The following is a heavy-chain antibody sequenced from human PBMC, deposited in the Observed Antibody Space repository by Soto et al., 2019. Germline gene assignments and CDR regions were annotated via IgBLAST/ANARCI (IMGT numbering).Heavy chain of an antibody. CDR3: ASSIVATIINPWFDP. CDR2: IIPILGIA. V-gene: IGHV1-69*02. CDR1: GGTFSSYT. J-gene: IGHJ5*02. Sequence: SVKVSCKASGGTFSSYTISWVRQAPGQGLEWMGRIIPILGIANYAQKFQGRVTITADKSTSTAYMELSSLRSEDTAVYYCASSIVATIINPWFDPWGQRTLVTVSS. D-gene: IGHD5-12*01.